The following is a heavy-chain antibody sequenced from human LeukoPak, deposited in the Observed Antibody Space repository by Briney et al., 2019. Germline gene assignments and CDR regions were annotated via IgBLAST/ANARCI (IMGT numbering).Heavy chain of an antibody. CDR2: IYYSGST. Sequence: SETLSLTCTVFGGSLSSYYWSWIRQPPGKGLEWIGYIYYSGSTNYNPSLKSRVTISVDTSKNQFSLKLSSVTAADTAVYYCASVGPYYGSGSIDYWGQGTLVTVSS. CDR1: GGSLSSYY. J-gene: IGHJ4*02. D-gene: IGHD3-10*01. CDR3: ASVGPYYGSGSIDY. V-gene: IGHV4-59*01.